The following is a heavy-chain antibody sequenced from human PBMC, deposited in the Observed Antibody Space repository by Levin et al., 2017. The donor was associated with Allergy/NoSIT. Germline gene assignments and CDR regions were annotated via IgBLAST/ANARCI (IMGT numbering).Heavy chain of an antibody. D-gene: IGHD3-10*01. J-gene: IGHJ3*02. V-gene: IGHV3-9*01. CDR2: ISWNSGSI. Sequence: GGSLRLSCAASGFTFDDYAMHWVRQAPGKGLEWVSGISWNSGSIDYADSVKGRFTISRDNAKNSLYLQMNSLRTEDTALYYCARDNFGLPDAFDIWGQGTMVIVSS. CDR1: GFTFDDYA. CDR3: ARDNFGLPDAFDI.